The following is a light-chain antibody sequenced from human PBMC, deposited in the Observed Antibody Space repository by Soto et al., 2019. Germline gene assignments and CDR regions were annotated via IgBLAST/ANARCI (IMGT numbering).Light chain of an antibody. CDR3: QHYGNSLWT. Sequence: IVLTQSPDTLSLSPGERATLSCRASQSVSSSNFAWYQQKPGQAPRLLIYAASTRPTAIPDRFSGSGSGTDFTLTISRLETEDFAVYYCQHYGNSLWTFGQGTKVEIK. V-gene: IGKV3-20*01. CDR2: AAS. CDR1: QSVSSSN. J-gene: IGKJ1*01.